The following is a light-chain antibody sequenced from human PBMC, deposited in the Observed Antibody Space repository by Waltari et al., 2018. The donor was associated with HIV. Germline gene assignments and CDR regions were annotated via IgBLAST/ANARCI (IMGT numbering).Light chain of an antibody. CDR3: QQYYSPPWT. CDR1: QSVLYSSNNKNF. CDR2: WAS. J-gene: IGKJ1*01. V-gene: IGKV4-1*01. Sequence: DIVMTQSPDSLAVSLGERATINCKSSQSVLYSSNNKNFLAWYQQKPGQPPTLLIYWASTRESGVPDRFSGSGSGTDFTLTISSLQAEDVAVYYCQQYYSPPWTFGQGTKVEIK.